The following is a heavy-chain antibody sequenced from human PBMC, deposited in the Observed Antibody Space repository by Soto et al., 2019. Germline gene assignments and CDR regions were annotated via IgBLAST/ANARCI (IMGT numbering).Heavy chain of an antibody. D-gene: IGHD5-12*01. Sequence: QVQLVESGGGLVKPGGSLRLSCAASGFTFSDYYMSWIRQAPGKGLEWVSHISSSSSYTNYADSVKGRFTISGDNAKNSLYLQMNSLRAEDTAVYHCARVRDGYNVYFHYWGQGTLVTVSS. J-gene: IGHJ4*02. V-gene: IGHV3-11*06. CDR2: ISSSSSYT. CDR3: ARVRDGYNVYFHY. CDR1: GFTFSDYY.